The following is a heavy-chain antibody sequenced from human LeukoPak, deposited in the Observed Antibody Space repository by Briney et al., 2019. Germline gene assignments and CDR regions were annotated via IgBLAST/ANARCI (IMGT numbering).Heavy chain of an antibody. V-gene: IGHV1-2*02. Sequence: GASVKVSCKASGYTFPGYFMHWVRQAPGQGLEWMGRINPKSGSTNYAQKFQGRVTMTRDTSISTAYMELSRLKSDDTAVYYCARESTYYDSTDYYQGDAFDIWGQGTMVTVSS. CDR1: GYTFPGYF. CDR3: ARESTYYDSTDYYQGDAFDI. J-gene: IGHJ3*02. CDR2: INPKSGST. D-gene: IGHD3-22*01.